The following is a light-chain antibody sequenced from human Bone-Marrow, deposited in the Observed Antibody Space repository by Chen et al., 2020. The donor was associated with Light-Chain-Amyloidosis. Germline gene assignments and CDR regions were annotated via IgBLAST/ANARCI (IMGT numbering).Light chain of an antibody. V-gene: IGLV2-14*01. CDR1: SSDVGVDNH. J-gene: IGLJ1*01. CDR2: EVT. Sequence: QSALTQPASVSCSPGQSITISSTGTSSDVGVDNHVSWYQQHPDIAPKLMIYEVTNRPSWVPDRVSGSKSENTASLTISGLQTEAEADYYCSSYTITNTLVFGSGTRVTVL. CDR3: SSYTITNTLV.